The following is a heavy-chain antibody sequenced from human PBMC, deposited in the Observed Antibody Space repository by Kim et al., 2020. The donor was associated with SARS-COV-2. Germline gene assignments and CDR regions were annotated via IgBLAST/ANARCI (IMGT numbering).Heavy chain of an antibody. CDR2: IGSRGIDI. CDR1: GFNFGVYT. D-gene: IGHD3-10*01. V-gene: IGHV3-21*06. J-gene: IGHJ5*02. Sequence: GGSLRLSCEASGFNFGVYTMNWVRQAPGKGLEWVSSIGSRGIDIYYADSVKGRFTISRDNGQNSLFLHMSSLRAEDTAVYYCAKYGDVYSSGSYKNWFDRWGQGTLVTVSS. CDR3: AKYGDVYSSGSYKNWFDR.